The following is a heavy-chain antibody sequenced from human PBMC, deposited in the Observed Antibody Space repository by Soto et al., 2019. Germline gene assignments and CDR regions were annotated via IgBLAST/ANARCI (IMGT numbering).Heavy chain of an antibody. CDR1: CGSINNGDYF. CDR3: ARVGYSYGYDY. V-gene: IGHV4-30-4*01. J-gene: IGHJ4*02. D-gene: IGHD5-18*01. CDR2: IYYSGST. Sequence: SETLSLTCTVACGSINNGDYFWSWIRQPPGKGLEWIGYIYYSGSTSSNPSLRSRITISIDTSKNQFSLNLSSVTAADTAVYYCARVGYSYGYDYWGQGALVTVPS.